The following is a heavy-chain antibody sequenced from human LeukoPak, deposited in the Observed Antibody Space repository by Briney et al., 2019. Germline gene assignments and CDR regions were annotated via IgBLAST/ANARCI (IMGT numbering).Heavy chain of an antibody. J-gene: IGHJ3*02. CDR3: AKDKGDYGGNRAFDI. Sequence: PGGSLRLSCAASGFTFDDYAMHWVRQAPGKGLEWVSGISWNSGSIGYADSVKGRFTISRDNAKNSLYLQMNSLRAEDTALYYCAKDKGDYGGNRAFDIWGQGTMVTVSS. CDR1: GFTFDDYA. CDR2: ISWNSGSI. D-gene: IGHD4-23*01. V-gene: IGHV3-9*01.